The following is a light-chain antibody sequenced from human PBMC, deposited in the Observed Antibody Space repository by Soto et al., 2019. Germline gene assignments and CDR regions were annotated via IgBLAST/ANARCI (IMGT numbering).Light chain of an antibody. V-gene: IGKV3-15*01. CDR1: QSISIH. J-gene: IGKJ2*03. Sequence: VLTQSPATLSVSPGERATLSCRASQSISIHLAWYQQTPGQAPRLLIYDASNRATGIPARFSGSGSGTAFTLTISSLQSEDFAVYHCQQYDNWPYSFGQGTKLELK. CDR3: QQYDNWPYS. CDR2: DAS.